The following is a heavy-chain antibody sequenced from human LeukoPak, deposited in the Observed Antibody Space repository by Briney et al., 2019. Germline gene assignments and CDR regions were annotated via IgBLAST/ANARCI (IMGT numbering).Heavy chain of an antibody. D-gene: IGHD1-7*01. CDR2: ISSSSYI. J-gene: IGHJ4*02. V-gene: IGHV3-21*01. Sequence: GGSLRLSCAASGFTFSSYSMNWVRQAPGKGLEWVSSISSSSYIYYADSVKGRLTISRDNAKNSLYLQMNSLRAEDTAVYCCARDRITGTTARFDYWGQGTLVTVSS. CDR1: GFTFSSYS. CDR3: ARDRITGTTARFDY.